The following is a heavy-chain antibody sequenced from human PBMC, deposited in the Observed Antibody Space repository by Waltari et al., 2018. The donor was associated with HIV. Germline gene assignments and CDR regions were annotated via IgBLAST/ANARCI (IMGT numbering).Heavy chain of an antibody. Sequence: QVKLVQSGAEVKKPGSSVKVSCKASGGPFSRYAISWVRQAPGQGLEWMGGIIPIFSTANYAQKFQGRVTITADESTSTAYMELSSLRSEDTAVYYCARRRVVISSLDYYYYGMDVWGQGTTVTVSS. CDR1: GGPFSRYA. J-gene: IGHJ6*02. V-gene: IGHV1-69*01. CDR3: ARRRVVISSLDYYYYGMDV. D-gene: IGHD3-3*01. CDR2: IIPIFSTA.